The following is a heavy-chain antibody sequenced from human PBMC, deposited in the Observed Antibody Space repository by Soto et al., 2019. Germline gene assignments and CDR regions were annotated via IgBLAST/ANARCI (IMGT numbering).Heavy chain of an antibody. CDR2: IYSSGPT. Sequence: GESLKISCAASEFTVSSYYMNWVRLVPEKGLEWVSVIYSSGPTFYADSVRGRFTISRDISKNTLYLQMNSLRVEDTAVYYCARAFGGSYDYWGQGTRVTVSS. CDR1: EFTVSSYY. CDR3: ARAFGGSYDY. D-gene: IGHD1-26*01. J-gene: IGHJ4*02. V-gene: IGHV3-53*01.